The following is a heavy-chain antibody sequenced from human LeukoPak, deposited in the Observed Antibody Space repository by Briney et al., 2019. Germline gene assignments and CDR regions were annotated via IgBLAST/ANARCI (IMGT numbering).Heavy chain of an antibody. CDR3: ARAYSTVTTFFDY. V-gene: IGHV3-21*01. D-gene: IGHD4-17*01. CDR2: ISSRSVYI. CDR1: GFTFNTYT. Sequence: GGSLRLSCAASGFTFNTYTMNWVRQAPGKGLEWVSSISSRSVYIYYADSVKGRFTISRDNAKNSLYLQMNSLRAEDTAVYYCARAYSTVTTFFDYWGQGTLVTVSS. J-gene: IGHJ4*02.